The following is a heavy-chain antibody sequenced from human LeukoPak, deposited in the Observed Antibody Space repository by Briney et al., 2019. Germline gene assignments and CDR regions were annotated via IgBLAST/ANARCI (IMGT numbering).Heavy chain of an antibody. D-gene: IGHD3-3*01. CDR3: ARADFWSGYYMDY. J-gene: IGHJ4*02. CDR2: INWNGGST. CDR1: GFTFDDYG. Sequence: GGSLRLSCAASGFTFDDYGMSWVRQAPGKGLEWVSGINWNGGSTGYADSVKGRFTISRDNAKNALYMQMNSLRAEDTAVYYCARADFWSGYYMDYWGQGTLVTVSS. V-gene: IGHV3-20*04.